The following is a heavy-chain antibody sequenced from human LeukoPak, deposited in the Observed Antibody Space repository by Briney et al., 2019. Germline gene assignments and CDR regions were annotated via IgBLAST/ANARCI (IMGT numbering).Heavy chain of an antibody. V-gene: IGHV5-51*01. CDR3: ARLDSSSWYY. J-gene: IGHJ4*02. CDR1: GYSFTSNW. Sequence: GEALKISCKGSGYSFTSNWIGLVRQMPGKGLEWMGIIFPGDSDTRYSPAFQGQVTISADKSISTAYLQWSSLKASDTAMYYCARLDSSSWYYWGQGTRVSVSS. CDR2: IFPGDSDT. D-gene: IGHD6-13*01.